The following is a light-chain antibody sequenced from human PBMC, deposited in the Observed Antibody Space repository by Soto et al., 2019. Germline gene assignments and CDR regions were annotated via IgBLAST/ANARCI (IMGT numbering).Light chain of an antibody. CDR1: SSNIGAGYD. CDR2: GNS. CDR3: QSYDSSLSGWSGV. Sequence: QSVLTQPPSVSGAPGQRVTISCTGSSSNIGAGYDVHWYQQLPGTAPKLLIYGNSNRPSGVPDRFSGSKSGTSASLAITGLQAEDEADYYCQSYDSSLSGWSGVFGGGTKLTVL. J-gene: IGLJ3*02. V-gene: IGLV1-40*01.